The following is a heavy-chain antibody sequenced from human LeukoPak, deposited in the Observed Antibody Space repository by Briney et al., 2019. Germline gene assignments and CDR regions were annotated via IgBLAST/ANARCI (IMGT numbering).Heavy chain of an antibody. V-gene: IGHV4-4*02. CDR2: IYHSGST. Sequence: SGTLSLTCTVSGGSISSSNWWSWVRQPPGKGLEWIGEIYHSGSTNYNPSLKSRVTMSVDTSKNQFSLKLSSVTAADTAVYYCARDQGGSYWRRFDYWGQGTLVTVSS. CDR3: ARDQGGSYWRRFDY. J-gene: IGHJ4*02. CDR1: GGSISSSNW. D-gene: IGHD1-26*01.